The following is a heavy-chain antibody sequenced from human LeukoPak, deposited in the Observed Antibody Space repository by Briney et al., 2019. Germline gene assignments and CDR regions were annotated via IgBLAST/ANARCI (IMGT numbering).Heavy chain of an antibody. D-gene: IGHD2-15*01. CDR3: ARGGNKYCSGGSCYPFDY. J-gene: IGHJ4*02. Sequence: GASVKVSCKASGYTFTSYDINWVRQATGQGLEWMGWMNPNSGNTGYAQKFQGRVTMTRNTSISTAYMELSSLRSEDTAVYYCARGGNKYCSGGSCYPFDYWGQGTLVTVSS. CDR2: MNPNSGNT. CDR1: GYTFTSYD. V-gene: IGHV1-8*01.